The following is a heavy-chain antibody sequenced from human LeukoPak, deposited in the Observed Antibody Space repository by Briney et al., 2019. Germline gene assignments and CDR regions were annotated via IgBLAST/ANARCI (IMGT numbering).Heavy chain of an antibody. CDR2: IKEDGSQK. CDR1: GLTFSRSW. Sequence: PGGSLRLSCAASGLTFSRSWMHWVRQAPGKGLEWVAAIKEDGSQKDYVASVRGRFTVSRDNARNSLYLQMSSLRPDDTAVYYCSTGGPMGSSWGQGTLVIVS. D-gene: IGHD3-10*01. V-gene: IGHV3-7*01. CDR3: STGGPMGSS. J-gene: IGHJ4*02.